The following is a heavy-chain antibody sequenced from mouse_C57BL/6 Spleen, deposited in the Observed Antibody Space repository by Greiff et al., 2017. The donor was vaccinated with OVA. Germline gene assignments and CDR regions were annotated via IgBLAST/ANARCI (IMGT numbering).Heavy chain of an antibody. V-gene: IGHV14-3*01. CDR2: IDPANGNT. J-gene: IGHJ2*01. Sequence: EVQLQQSVAELVRPGASVKLSCTASGFNIKNTYMHWVKQRPEQGLEWIGRIDPANGNTKYAPKFQGKATITADTSSNTASRQLSSLTSEDTAIYYCASSDYYVSSYQYFDYWGQGTTLTVSS. CDR1: GFNIKNTY. CDR3: ASSDYYVSSYQYFDY. D-gene: IGHD1-1*01.